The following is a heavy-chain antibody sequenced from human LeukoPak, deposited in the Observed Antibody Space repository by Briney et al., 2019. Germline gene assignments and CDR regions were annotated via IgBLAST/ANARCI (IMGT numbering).Heavy chain of an antibody. CDR3: ARDRGIAVAGALGY. Sequence: ASVKVSCKASGYTFTGYYMHWVRQAPGQGLEWMGWINPNSGGTNYAQKLQGRVTMTTDTSTSTAYMELRSLRSDDTAVYYCARDRGIAVAGALGYWGQGTLVTVSS. CDR2: INPNSGGT. CDR1: GYTFTGYY. V-gene: IGHV1-2*02. D-gene: IGHD6-19*01. J-gene: IGHJ4*02.